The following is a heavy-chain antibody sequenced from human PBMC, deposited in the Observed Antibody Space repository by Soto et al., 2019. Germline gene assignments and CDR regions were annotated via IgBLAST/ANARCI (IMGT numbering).Heavy chain of an antibody. D-gene: IGHD2-15*01. CDR3: ARDCSGGSCRHYYYYGMDV. CDR2: IWYDGSNK. V-gene: IGHV3-33*01. Sequence: QVQLVESGGGVVQPGRSLRLSCAASGFTFSSYGMHWVRQAPGKGLEWVAVIWYDGSNKYYADSVKGRFTISRDNSKNTLYLQMNSLRAEVTAVYYCARDCSGGSCRHYYYYGMDVWGQGTTVTVSS. J-gene: IGHJ6*02. CDR1: GFTFSSYG.